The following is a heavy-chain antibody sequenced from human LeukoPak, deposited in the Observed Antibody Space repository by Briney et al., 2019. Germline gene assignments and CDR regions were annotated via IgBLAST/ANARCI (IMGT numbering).Heavy chain of an antibody. D-gene: IGHD3-22*01. Sequence: PGGSLRLSCAASGFTVSSNYMSWVRQAPGKGLEWVSVIYSGGSTYYADSVKGRFTISRDNSKNTLYLQMNSLRAEDTAVYYCARESAPSNYYDSSGPSGYWGQGTLVTVSS. V-gene: IGHV3-66*01. CDR1: GFTVSSNY. CDR2: IYSGGST. J-gene: IGHJ4*02. CDR3: ARESAPSNYYDSSGPSGY.